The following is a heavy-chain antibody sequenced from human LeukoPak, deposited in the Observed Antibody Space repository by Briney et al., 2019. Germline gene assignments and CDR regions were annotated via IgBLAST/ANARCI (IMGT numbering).Heavy chain of an antibody. J-gene: IGHJ4*02. CDR2: ISASGGIT. CDR3: ARRAGAYTHPYDY. D-gene: IGHD3-16*01. CDR1: GFTFSNYA. Sequence: GGSLRLSCAASGFTFSNYAMSWVRQAPGKGLEWVSTISASGGITYYADSVKGRFTISRDNSENTLYLQMNSLRAEDTAVYYCARRAGAYTHPYDYWGQGTLVTVS. V-gene: IGHV3-23*01.